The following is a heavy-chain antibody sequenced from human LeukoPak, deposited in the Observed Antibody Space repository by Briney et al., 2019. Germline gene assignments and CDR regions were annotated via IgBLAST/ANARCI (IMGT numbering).Heavy chain of an antibody. V-gene: IGHV3-30*03. J-gene: IGHJ1*01. CDR3: ARDEGYYDSSGYNGYFQH. CDR2: ISYDGSNK. CDR1: GVTFITYV. Sequence: GRSLRLSCAASGVTFITYVMHWVRQAPGKGLEWVAVISYDGSNKYYADSVKGRFTISRDNSKNTLYLQMNSLRAEDTAVYYCARDEGYYDSSGYNGYFQHWGQGTLVTVSS. D-gene: IGHD3-22*01.